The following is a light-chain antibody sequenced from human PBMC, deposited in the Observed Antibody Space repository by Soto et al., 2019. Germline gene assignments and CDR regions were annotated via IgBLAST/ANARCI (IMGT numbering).Light chain of an antibody. J-gene: IGKJ1*01. CDR2: EAS. CDR1: RSISNW. CDR3: QESKTYSRT. Sequence: DIQMTQSPSTLSASVGDRVTITCRASRSISNWLAWYQQKPGKAPKLLIYEASSLESGVPSRFSGSGSGTEFTLTISSLQPDDFATYFCQESKTYSRTFGQGTKVEIK. V-gene: IGKV1-5*03.